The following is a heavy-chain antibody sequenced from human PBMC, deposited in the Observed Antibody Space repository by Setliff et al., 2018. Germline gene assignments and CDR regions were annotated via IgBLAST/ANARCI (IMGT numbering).Heavy chain of an antibody. D-gene: IGHD6-19*01. Sequence: SETLSLTCTVSGGSISSYFWSWIRQTPGMGLEWIGYISHSGNTYYNPSLKSRVTISADTSKNQFSLKLNSVTAADMAVYYCAREQWLDPPGYYYMDVWAKGTTVTVSS. J-gene: IGHJ6*03. CDR2: ISHSGNT. CDR3: AREQWLDPPGYYYMDV. CDR1: GGSISSYF. V-gene: IGHV4-59*12.